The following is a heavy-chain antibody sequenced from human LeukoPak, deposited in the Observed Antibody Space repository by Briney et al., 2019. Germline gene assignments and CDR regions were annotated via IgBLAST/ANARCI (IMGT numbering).Heavy chain of an antibody. CDR1: GLIFSDYS. CDR3: VRDSKVFRL. V-gene: IGHV3-21*01. CDR2: ISTGGSYI. J-gene: IGHJ1*01. D-gene: IGHD3-16*01. Sequence: GGSLRLSCAASGLIFSDYSMNWVRQAPGKGLEWVSSISTGGSYIQYADSVKGRFTMSRDNAENTLYLQMNSLTAEDTAIYFCVRDSKVFRLWGQGTLVIVSS.